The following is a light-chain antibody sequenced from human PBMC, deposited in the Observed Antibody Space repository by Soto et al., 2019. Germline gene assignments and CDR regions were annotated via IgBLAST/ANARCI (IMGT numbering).Light chain of an antibody. CDR1: QSISRY. CDR2: AAS. J-gene: IGKJ4*01. V-gene: IGKV1-39*01. CDR3: QQYNTYSSLT. Sequence: DIQMTQSPSSLSASVGDRVTITCRASQSISRYLNWYQQKPGKAPKLLIYAASSLQSGVPSRFSGSGSGTDFTLTISSLQPDDFATYYCQQYNTYSSLTFGGGTKV.